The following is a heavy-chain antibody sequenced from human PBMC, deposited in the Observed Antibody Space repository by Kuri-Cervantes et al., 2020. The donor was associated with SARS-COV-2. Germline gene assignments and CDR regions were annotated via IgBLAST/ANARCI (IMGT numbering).Heavy chain of an antibody. J-gene: IGHJ6*02. D-gene: IGHD3-3*01. Sequence: GGSLRLSCAASGFTFSSYSMNWVRQAPGKGLEWVSSISSSSSYIYYADSVKGRFTISRDNAKNSLYLQMNSLGAEDTAVYYCARALDGVVTRYYYYYGMDVWGQGTTVTVSS. V-gene: IGHV3-21*01. CDR3: ARALDGVVTRYYYYYGMDV. CDR1: GFTFSSYS. CDR2: ISSSSSYI.